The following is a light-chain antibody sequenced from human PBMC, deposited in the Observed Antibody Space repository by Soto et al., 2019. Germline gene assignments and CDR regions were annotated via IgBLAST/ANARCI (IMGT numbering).Light chain of an antibody. Sequence: EIVLTQSPATLSLSPGERGTLSCRASQSVSSYLAWYQQKPGQAPRLLIYDASNRATGIPARFSGSGSGTDFTLIISSPEPEDSAVYYCQQRSDWITFGQGTRLEIK. CDR2: DAS. CDR3: QQRSDWIT. V-gene: IGKV3-11*01. CDR1: QSVSSY. J-gene: IGKJ5*01.